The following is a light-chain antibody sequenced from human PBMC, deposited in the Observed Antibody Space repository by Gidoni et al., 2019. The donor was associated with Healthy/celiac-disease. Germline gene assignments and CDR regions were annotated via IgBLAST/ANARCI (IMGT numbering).Light chain of an antibody. CDR2: GAS. CDR3: QQYNNQEYT. J-gene: IGKJ2*01. Sequence: ILTIQPPATLSASPGEIATLSCRASQSVSSNLAGYQQKPGQAPRLLIYGASTRATGIPARFSGSGSGTEFTLTISSLQSEDFAVYYCQQYNNQEYTFGQXTKLEIK. CDR1: QSVSSN. V-gene: IGKV3-15*01.